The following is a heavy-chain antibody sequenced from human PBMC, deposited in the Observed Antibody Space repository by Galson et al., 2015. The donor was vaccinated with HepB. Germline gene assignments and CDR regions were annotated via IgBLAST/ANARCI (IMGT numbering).Heavy chain of an antibody. CDR3: ARHSGPLRTVGPIDY. CDR1: GYRFTRYW. CDR2: IDPSDSYT. V-gene: IGHV5-10-1*01. Sequence: QSGAEVKKPGESLRISCKGSGYRFTRYWISWVRRMPGKGLEWMGRIDPSDSYTNYSPSFQGHVTISADRSINTAYLQWSSLKASDTAMYYCARHSGPLRTVGPIDYWGQGTLVTVSS. J-gene: IGHJ4*02. D-gene: IGHD1-26*01.